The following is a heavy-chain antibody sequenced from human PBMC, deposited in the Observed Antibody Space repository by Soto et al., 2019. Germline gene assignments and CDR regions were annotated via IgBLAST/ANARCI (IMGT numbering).Heavy chain of an antibody. CDR2: IIYDGSNK. Sequence: QVQLVESGGGVVQPGRSLRLSCAASGLTFSRYAMHWVRQAPGKGLEWVAVIIYDGSNKHYADSVQGRFTISRDNSKXXXXXXXXXXXXXXXXXXXXXXXLGNKGYDGHDYWGQGTLVTVSS. CDR3: XXXLGNKGYDGHDY. V-gene: IGHV3-30*04. CDR1: GLTFSRYA. J-gene: IGHJ4*02. D-gene: IGHD5-12*01.